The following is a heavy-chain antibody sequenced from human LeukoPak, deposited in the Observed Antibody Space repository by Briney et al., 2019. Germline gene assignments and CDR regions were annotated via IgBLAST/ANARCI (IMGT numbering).Heavy chain of an antibody. CDR1: GVTLSSYA. V-gene: IGHV3-23*01. CDR3: AEDRTVGASYWYFDL. D-gene: IGHD1-26*01. J-gene: IGHJ2*01. CDR2: ISSSGSGGNT. Sequence: GGSLRLSCTASGVTLSSYAMSWARQAPGKGLEWVSGISSSGSGGNTYYADSVKGGFTISRDSSKNTLFLHMNTLRAEDTAIYYCAEDRTVGASYWYFDLWGRGTLVTVSS.